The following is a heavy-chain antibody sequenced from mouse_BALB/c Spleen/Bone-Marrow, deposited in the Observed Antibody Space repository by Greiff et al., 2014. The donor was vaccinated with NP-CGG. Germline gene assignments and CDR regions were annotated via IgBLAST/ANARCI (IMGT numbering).Heavy chain of an antibody. V-gene: IGHV1S137*01. CDR3: ARRGGFYAMDY. CDR2: ISTYYGDA. CDR1: GYTFTDYA. Sequence: VQLVESGAELVRPGVSVKISCKGSGYTFTDYAMHWVKQSHAKSLEWIGVISTYYGDASYSQKFKGKATMTVDKSSSTAYMGLARLTSEDSAIYYCARRGGFYAMDYWGQGTSVTVSS. J-gene: IGHJ4*01.